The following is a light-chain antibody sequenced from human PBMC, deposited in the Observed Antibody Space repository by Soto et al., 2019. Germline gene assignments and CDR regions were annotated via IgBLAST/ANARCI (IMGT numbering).Light chain of an antibody. Sequence: EIVLTQSPGTLSLSPGERATLSCRASQSVSSSYLAWYQQKPGQAPRLLIYGASSRATGITDRFNGSGSGTDFSVTISRLEPEDFAVDYFQQDGSSPPTFGQGNKVEIK. CDR2: GAS. J-gene: IGKJ1*01. V-gene: IGKV3-20*01. CDR3: QQDGSSPPT. CDR1: QSVSSSY.